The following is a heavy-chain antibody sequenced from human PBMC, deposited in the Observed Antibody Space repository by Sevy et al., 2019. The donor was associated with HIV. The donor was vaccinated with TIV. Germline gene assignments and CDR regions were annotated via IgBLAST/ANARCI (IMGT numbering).Heavy chain of an antibody. V-gene: IGHV5-51*01. CDR2: IYPGDSDT. CDR3: AKRSSGGIWHFDL. D-gene: IGHD3-10*01. Sequence: GESLKISCKGSGYSFSNYWIAWVRQMPGKGLEWMGIIYPGDSDTRYNPSFQGQVTISADKSINTAYLQWSSLKASDTAMYYCAKRSSGGIWHFDLWGRGTLVTVSS. CDR1: GYSFSNYW. J-gene: IGHJ2*01.